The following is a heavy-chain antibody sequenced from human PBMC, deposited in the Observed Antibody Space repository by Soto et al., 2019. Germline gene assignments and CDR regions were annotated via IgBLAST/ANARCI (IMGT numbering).Heavy chain of an antibody. Sequence: QVQLVESGGGVVQPGRSLRLSCAASGFTFSSYAMHWVRQAPGKGLEWVAVISYDGSNKYYADSVKGRFTISRDNSKNTLYLQMNSLRAEDTAVYYCARDSGPVGATFDYWGQGTLVTVSS. CDR2: ISYDGSNK. J-gene: IGHJ4*02. V-gene: IGHV3-30-3*01. CDR3: ARDSGPVGATFDY. D-gene: IGHD1-26*01. CDR1: GFTFSSYA.